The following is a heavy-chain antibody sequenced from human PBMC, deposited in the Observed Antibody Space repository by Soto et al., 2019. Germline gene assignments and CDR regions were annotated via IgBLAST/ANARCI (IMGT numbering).Heavy chain of an antibody. CDR2: IKAYNGDS. D-gene: IGHD2-21*02. CDR3: ARLQLGGDRMLDWFDP. Sequence: QVRVVQAGPELKKPGASVKVSCKAQGYIFTKYGIGWVRQAPGHGLDWMGLIKAYNGDSKVAHKLQDRVSMTTDTATDSAYMELKSLRSGDTAVYYCARLQLGGDRMLDWFDPWGQGTLVTVSS. CDR1: GYIFTKYG. V-gene: IGHV1-18*01. J-gene: IGHJ5*02.